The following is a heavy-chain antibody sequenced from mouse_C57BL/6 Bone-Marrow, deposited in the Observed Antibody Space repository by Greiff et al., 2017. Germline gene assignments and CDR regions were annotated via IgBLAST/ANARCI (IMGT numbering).Heavy chain of an antibody. D-gene: IGHD1-1*01. V-gene: IGHV1-15*01. Sequence: VQLQQSGAELVRPGASVTLSCKASGYTFTDYEMHWVKQTPVHGLEWIGAIDPETGGTAYNQKFKGKAILTADKSSSTAYMELRSLTSEDSAVYCCRKYGSSPFAYWGQGTLVTVSA. J-gene: IGHJ3*01. CDR2: IDPETGGT. CDR1: GYTFTDYE. CDR3: RKYGSSPFAY.